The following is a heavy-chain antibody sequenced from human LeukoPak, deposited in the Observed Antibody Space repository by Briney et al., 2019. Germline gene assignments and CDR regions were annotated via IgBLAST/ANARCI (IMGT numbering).Heavy chain of an antibody. CDR2: IYPGDSDT. V-gene: IGHV5-51*01. CDR3: ARVYCSSTSCWSYYYYYMDV. J-gene: IGHJ6*03. D-gene: IGHD2-2*01. CDR1: GYSFTSYW. Sequence: GESLKISCKGSGYSFTSYWIGWVRQMPGKGLEWMGIIYPGDSDTRYSPSFQGQVTISADKSISTAYLQWSSLKASDTAMYYCARVYCSSTSCWSYYYYYMDVWGKGTTVTVSS.